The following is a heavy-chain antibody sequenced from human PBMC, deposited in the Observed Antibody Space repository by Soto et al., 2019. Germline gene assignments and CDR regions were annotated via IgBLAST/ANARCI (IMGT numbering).Heavy chain of an antibody. J-gene: IGHJ5*02. V-gene: IGHV1-69*02. CDR3: ARGQYDFWSGYRSYNWFDP. D-gene: IGHD3-3*01. Sequence: SVKVSCKASGGTFSSYTISWVRQAPGQGLEWMGRIIPILGIANYAQKFQGRVTITADKSTSTAYMELSSLRSEDTAVYYCARGQYDFWSGYRSYNWFDPWGQGTLVTVSS. CDR1: GGTFSSYT. CDR2: IIPILGIA.